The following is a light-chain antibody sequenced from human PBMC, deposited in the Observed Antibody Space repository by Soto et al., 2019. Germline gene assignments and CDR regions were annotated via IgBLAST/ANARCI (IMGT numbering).Light chain of an antibody. Sequence: QSVSTQPPSVSAAPGKKVTISCSGSSSNIGNNYVSWYQQFPGTAPKFLIYDNNKRPSGIPDRFSGSKSGTSATLGIIGLQTGDEADYYCETWDSSLSAVVFGGGTKLTVL. CDR2: DNN. CDR3: ETWDSSLSAVV. V-gene: IGLV1-51*01. J-gene: IGLJ2*01. CDR1: SSNIGNNY.